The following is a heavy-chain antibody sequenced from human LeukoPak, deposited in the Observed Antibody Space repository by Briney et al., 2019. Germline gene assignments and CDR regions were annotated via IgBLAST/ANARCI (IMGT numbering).Heavy chain of an antibody. CDR2: IKRETDGGTI. V-gene: IGHV3-15*01. J-gene: IGHJ1*01. CDR1: GFTLNNAW. CDR3: TTDRYYDNSELQFQH. D-gene: IGHD3-22*01. Sequence: GGSLRLSCAATGFTLNNAWMSWVRQAPGKGLEWLGRIKRETDGGTIDYAAPVKGRFTISRDDSRNTLYLQMDSLKIEDTAVYYCTTDRYYDNSELQFQHWGQGTLVTVSS.